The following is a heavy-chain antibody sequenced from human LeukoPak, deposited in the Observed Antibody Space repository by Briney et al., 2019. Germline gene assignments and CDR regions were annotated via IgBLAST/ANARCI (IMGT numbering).Heavy chain of an antibody. CDR2: IIPIFGTA. Sequence: SVTVSCKASGGTFSMYAISWVRQAPGQGLEWMGGIIPIFGTANYAQKFQGRVTITADESTSTAYMELSSLRSEDTAVYYCARDPSPRTVTLDYWGQGTLVTVSS. CDR1: GGTFSMYA. J-gene: IGHJ4*02. CDR3: ARDPSPRTVTLDY. D-gene: IGHD4-17*01. V-gene: IGHV1-69*13.